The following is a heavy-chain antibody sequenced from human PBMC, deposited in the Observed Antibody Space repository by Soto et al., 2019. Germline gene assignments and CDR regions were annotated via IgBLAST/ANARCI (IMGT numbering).Heavy chain of an antibody. CDR1: GYTFTGYY. D-gene: IGHD2-15*01. CDR2: INPNSGGT. J-gene: IGHJ4*02. Sequence: QVQLVQSGAEVKKPGASVKVSCKASGYTFTGYYMHWVRQAPGQGLEWMGWINPNSGGTNYAQKFQGRVTMTRDTSISTAYMELSRLRSDDTAVYYCAREGCSGGSCYFYFDYWGQGTLVTVSS. CDR3: AREGCSGGSCYFYFDY. V-gene: IGHV1-2*02.